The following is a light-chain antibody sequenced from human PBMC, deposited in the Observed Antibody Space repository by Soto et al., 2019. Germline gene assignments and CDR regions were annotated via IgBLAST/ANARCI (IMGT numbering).Light chain of an antibody. V-gene: IGKV3-15*01. Sequence: EIVMTQSPATLSVSPGERATLSCRASQSVNTNVAWYQQKPGQAPRLLIYAASIRAPAIAARFSGSGSGTDFTLTISNLQSEDSAVYSSQQYYDWPPFTFGPGTKVDLK. CDR2: AAS. CDR3: QQYYDWPPFT. CDR1: QSVNTN. J-gene: IGKJ3*01.